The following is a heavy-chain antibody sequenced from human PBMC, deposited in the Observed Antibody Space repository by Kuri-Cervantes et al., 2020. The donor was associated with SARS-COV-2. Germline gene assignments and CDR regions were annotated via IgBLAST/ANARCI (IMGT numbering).Heavy chain of an antibody. CDR3: AKDPTATTEYYYAMDV. CDR1: GFTFSSYA. V-gene: IGHV3-23*01. CDR2: ISGSGGST. D-gene: IGHD1-7*01. J-gene: IGHJ6*02. Sequence: GESLKISCAASGFTFSSYAMSWVRQVPGKGLEWVSAISGSGGSTYYADSVKGRFTISRDNSKNTLYLQMNSLRAEDTAVYFCAKDPTATTEYYYAMDVWGQGTTVTVSS.